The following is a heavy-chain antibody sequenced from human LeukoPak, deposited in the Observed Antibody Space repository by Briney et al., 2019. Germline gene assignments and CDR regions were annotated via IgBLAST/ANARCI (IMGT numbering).Heavy chain of an antibody. Sequence: SVKVSCKASGYTFTSYGISWVRQAPGQGLEWMGRIIPILGIANYAQKFQGRVTITANKSTSTAYMELSSLRSEDTAVYYCAEGNSSGWSFDYWGQGSLVTVSS. CDR1: GYTFTSYG. CDR3: AEGNSSGWSFDY. J-gene: IGHJ4*02. V-gene: IGHV1-69*04. D-gene: IGHD6-19*01. CDR2: IIPILGIA.